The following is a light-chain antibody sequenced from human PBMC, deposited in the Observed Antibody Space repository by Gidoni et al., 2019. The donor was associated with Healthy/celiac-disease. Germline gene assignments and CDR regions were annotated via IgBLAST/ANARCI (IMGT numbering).Light chain of an antibody. CDR1: SSDVGSYNL. Sequence: QSALTQPASVSGSPGQSITISGTGTSSDVGSYNLGSWYQQHPGTATKLMIYEVSKRPSRVSNRCFGSKSGNTASLTISGLQAEDEADYYCCSYAGSSTLVFGGGTKLTVL. V-gene: IGLV2-23*02. J-gene: IGLJ3*02. CDR3: CSYAGSSTLV. CDR2: EVS.